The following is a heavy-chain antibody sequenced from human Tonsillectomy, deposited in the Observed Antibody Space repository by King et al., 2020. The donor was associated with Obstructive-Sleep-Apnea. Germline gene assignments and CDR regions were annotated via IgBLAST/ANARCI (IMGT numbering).Heavy chain of an antibody. CDR3: AAGLTGYVGDY. V-gene: IGHV1-58*01. CDR2: IVVGSGNT. D-gene: IGHD3-9*01. J-gene: IGHJ4*02. Sequence: MQLVQSGPEVKKPGTSVKVSCKASGFTFTSSAVQWVRQARGQRLEWIGWIVVGSGNTNYAQKFQERVTITRDMSTSTDYMELSSLRSEDTAVYYCAAGLTGYVGDYWGQGTLVTVSS. CDR1: GFTFTSSA.